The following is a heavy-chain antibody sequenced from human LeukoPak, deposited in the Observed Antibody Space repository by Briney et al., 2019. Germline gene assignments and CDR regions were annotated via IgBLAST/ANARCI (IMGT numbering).Heavy chain of an antibody. CDR2: INPNSGGT. Sequence: ASVKVSCKASGYTFTGYYMHWVRQAPGQGLEWMGWINPNSGGTNYAQKFQGRVTLTTDTSTSTAYMELRSLRSDDTAVYYCARGIAVAATGDYWGQGTLVTVSS. V-gene: IGHV1-2*02. CDR1: GYTFTGYY. J-gene: IGHJ4*02. CDR3: ARGIAVAATGDY. D-gene: IGHD6-19*01.